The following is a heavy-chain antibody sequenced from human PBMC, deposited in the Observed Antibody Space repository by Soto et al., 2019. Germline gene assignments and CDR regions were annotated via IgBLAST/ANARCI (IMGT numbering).Heavy chain of an antibody. Sequence: QVQLVQSGAEVKKPESSVKVSCKTSGGTFVRHVISWVRQAPGQGPEWMGKINPLSGIPNYAQKFQDRVTFTADTDSSTAYMELSSLRSDDTAVYYCATPACAGTWCSASHNLDHWGQGTLVTVSS. D-gene: IGHD1-1*01. J-gene: IGHJ4*02. CDR1: GGTFVRHV. CDR2: INPLSGIP. V-gene: IGHV1-69*09. CDR3: ATPACAGTWCSASHNLDH.